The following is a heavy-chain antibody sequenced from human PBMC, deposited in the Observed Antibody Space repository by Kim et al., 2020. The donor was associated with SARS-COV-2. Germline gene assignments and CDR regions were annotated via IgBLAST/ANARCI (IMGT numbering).Heavy chain of an antibody. J-gene: IGHJ4*02. CDR3: VRISTTDYGGNSYLDD. D-gene: IGHD4-17*01. CDR2: ISFSGAT. V-gene: IGHV4-39*01. CDR1: GGSISSSGYY. Sequence: SETLSLTCAVFGGSISSSGYYWGWIRQSPGKGLEGFGSISFSGATYNNPSGGGRVSIFVDTSKNQFSLRLSYVTDTAVFYCVRISTTDYGGNSYLDDWGQGTLATVSS.